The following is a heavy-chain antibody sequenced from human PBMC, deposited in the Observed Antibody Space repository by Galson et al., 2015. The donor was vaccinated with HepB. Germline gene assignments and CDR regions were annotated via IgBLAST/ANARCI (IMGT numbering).Heavy chain of an antibody. CDR1: GFSLSTSGVG. Sequence: PALVKPTQTLTLTCTFSGFSLSTSGVGVGWIRQPPGKALEWLALIYWDDDKRYSPSLKSRLTITKDTSKNQVVLTMTNMDPVDTATYYCARRMVRGVIFYFDYWGQGTLVTVSS. D-gene: IGHD3-10*01. V-gene: IGHV2-5*02. CDR2: IYWDDDK. J-gene: IGHJ4*02. CDR3: ARRMVRGVIFYFDY.